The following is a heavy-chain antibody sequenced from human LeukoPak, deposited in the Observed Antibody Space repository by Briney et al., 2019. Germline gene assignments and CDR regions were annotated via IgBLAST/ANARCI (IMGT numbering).Heavy chain of an antibody. CDR3: VIDPYYFDSSGYQGI. D-gene: IGHD3-22*01. J-gene: IGHJ4*02. Sequence: GGSLRLSCSASGFTFSNYAMHWVRQAPGKGLECVSSISSDRGGTYYADSVKGRFTISRDISKNTLYLQMSSLRAEDTAVYYCVIDPYYFDSSGYQGIWGQGTLVTVSS. CDR1: GFTFSNYA. V-gene: IGHV3-64D*06. CDR2: ISSDRGGT.